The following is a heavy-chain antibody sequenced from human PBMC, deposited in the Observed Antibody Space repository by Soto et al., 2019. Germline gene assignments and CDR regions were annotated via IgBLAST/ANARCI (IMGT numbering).Heavy chain of an antibody. CDR1: GFTFTNFV. Sequence: PGGSLRLSCAASGFTFTNFVMAWVRQAPGKGLEWVSAITGSVRNTFYADSVKGRFTISRDNSKNTLSLQMNTLRTEDSAVYYCAKALTASNYFDYWGQGTLVTVSS. CDR3: AKALTASNYFDY. V-gene: IGHV3-23*01. J-gene: IGHJ4*02. D-gene: IGHD2-8*01. CDR2: ITGSVRNT.